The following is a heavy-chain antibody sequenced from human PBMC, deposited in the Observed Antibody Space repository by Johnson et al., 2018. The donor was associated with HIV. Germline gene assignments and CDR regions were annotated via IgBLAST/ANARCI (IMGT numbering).Heavy chain of an antibody. CDR2: ISGSGGST. Sequence: EVQLVESGGGVVRPGGSLRLSCAASGFTFDDYAMSWVRQAPGKGLEWVSAISGSGGSTYYADSVKGRFTISRDNSKNTLYLQMNSLRAEDTAVYYCAKDGGDRGGSYPPRGAFDIWGQGTMVTVSS. CDR1: GFTFDDYA. J-gene: IGHJ3*02. D-gene: IGHD3-22*01. CDR3: AKDGGDRGGSYPPRGAFDI. V-gene: IGHV3-23*04.